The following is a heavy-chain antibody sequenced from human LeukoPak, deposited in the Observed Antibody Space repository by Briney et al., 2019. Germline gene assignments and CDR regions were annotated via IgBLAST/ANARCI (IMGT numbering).Heavy chain of an antibody. CDR1: GDSFSSFY. CDR3: ARTRGGYSYGLNY. Sequence: PAETLSLTCTVSGDSFSSFYWSWIRQPPGKGLEWIGYAYYRGSANYNPSLKSRVTISVDTSKSQFSLKLSSVTAADAAVYYCARTRGGYSYGLNYWGQGTLVTVSS. V-gene: IGHV4-59*01. CDR2: AYYRGSA. J-gene: IGHJ4*02. D-gene: IGHD5-18*01.